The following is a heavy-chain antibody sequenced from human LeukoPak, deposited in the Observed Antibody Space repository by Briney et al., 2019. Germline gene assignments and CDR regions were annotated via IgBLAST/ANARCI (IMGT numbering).Heavy chain of an antibody. D-gene: IGHD3-3*01. CDR1: GFTFSSYA. CDR2: ISGSGGST. V-gene: IGHV3-23*01. J-gene: IGHJ5*02. CDR3: AKDSLDITIFGVVTEGFDP. Sequence: GGSLRLSCAASGFTFSSYAMSWVRQAPGKGLEWVSAISGSGGSTYYADSVKGRFTISRDNSKNTLYLQMNSLRAEDTAVYYCAKDSLDITIFGVVTEGFDPWGQGTLVTVSS.